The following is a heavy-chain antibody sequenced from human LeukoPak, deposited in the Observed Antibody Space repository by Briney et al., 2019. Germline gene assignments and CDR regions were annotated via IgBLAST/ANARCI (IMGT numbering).Heavy chain of an antibody. Sequence: GGSLRLSCAASGFTFNNYLMSWVRQAPGKGLEWVSVLFTGGGRTLYADSVKGRLTISGDTSRTTLYLQMNGLRAEDTAVYYCAKECDYSLGHKFDLWGQGTLVTVSS. V-gene: IGHV3-23*01. CDR3: AKECDYSLGHKFDL. J-gene: IGHJ4*02. CDR1: GFTFNNYL. D-gene: IGHD4-11*01. CDR2: LFTGGGRT.